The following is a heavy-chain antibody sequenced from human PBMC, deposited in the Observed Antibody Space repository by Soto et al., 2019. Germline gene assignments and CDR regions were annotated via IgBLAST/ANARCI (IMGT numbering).Heavy chain of an antibody. CDR2: ISWDGGST. CDR3: AKESVDYGDYRPGPEFDY. D-gene: IGHD4-17*01. V-gene: IGHV3-43*01. Sequence: EVQLVESGGVVVQPGGSLRLSCAASGFTFDDYTMHWVRQAPGKGLEWVSLISWDGGSTYYADSVKGRFTISRDNSKNSLYLQMNSLRTEDTALYYCAKESVDYGDYRPGPEFDYWGQGTLVTVSS. J-gene: IGHJ4*02. CDR1: GFTFDDYT.